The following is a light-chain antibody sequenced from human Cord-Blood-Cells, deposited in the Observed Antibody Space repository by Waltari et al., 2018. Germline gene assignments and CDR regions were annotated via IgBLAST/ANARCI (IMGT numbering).Light chain of an antibody. V-gene: IGKV3-20*01. J-gene: IGKJ2*01. Sequence: IVLTQSPGTLSLSPEERATLSCRASQSVSSSYLAWYQQKPGQAPRLLIYGASSRATGIPDRFSGSGSGTDFTLTISRLEPEDFAVYYCQQYGSSLYTFGQGTKLEIK. CDR1: QSVSSSY. CDR2: GAS. CDR3: QQYGSSLYT.